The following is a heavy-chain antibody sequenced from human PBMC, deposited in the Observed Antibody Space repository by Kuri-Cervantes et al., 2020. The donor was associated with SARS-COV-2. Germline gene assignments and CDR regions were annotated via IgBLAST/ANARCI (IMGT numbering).Heavy chain of an antibody. D-gene: IGHD6-13*01. Sequence: GESLKISCAASGFTFNKYGMNWVRQAPGKGLEWVAVISYDGSNKYCADSVKGRFTVSRDNSKNTLYLQMNSLRAEDTAVYYCARDGYSSSAFDYWGQGTLVTVSS. CDR2: ISYDGSNK. V-gene: IGHV3-30*03. CDR3: ARDGYSSSAFDY. J-gene: IGHJ4*02. CDR1: GFTFNKYG.